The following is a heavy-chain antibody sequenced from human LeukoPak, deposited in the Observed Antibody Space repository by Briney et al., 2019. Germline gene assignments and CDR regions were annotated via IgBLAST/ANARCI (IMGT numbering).Heavy chain of an antibody. D-gene: IGHD2-15*01. CDR1: GGSISSGDYY. Sequence: SETLSLTCTVSGGSISSGDYYWSWIRQPPGKGLEWIGYIYYSGSTYYNPSLKSRVTISVDTSKNQFSLKLSSVTAADTAVYYCASGECSGGSCYALAGYWGQGTLVTVSS. V-gene: IGHV4-30-4*02. CDR2: IYYSGST. CDR3: ASGECSGGSCYALAGY. J-gene: IGHJ4*02.